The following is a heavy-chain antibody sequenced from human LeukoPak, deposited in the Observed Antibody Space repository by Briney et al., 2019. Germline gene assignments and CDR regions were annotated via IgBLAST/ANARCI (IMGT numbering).Heavy chain of an antibody. CDR2: IYYSGST. D-gene: IGHD4-17*01. CDR3: ARRFYGDHDAFDI. CDR1: GGSISSGSYY. V-gene: IGHV4-61*01. J-gene: IGHJ3*02. Sequence: PSETLSLTCTVSGGSISSGSYYWSWIRQPPGKGLEWIGYIYYSGSTNYNPSLKSRVTISVDTSKNQFSLKLSSVTAADTAVYYCARRFYGDHDAFDIWGQGTMVTVSS.